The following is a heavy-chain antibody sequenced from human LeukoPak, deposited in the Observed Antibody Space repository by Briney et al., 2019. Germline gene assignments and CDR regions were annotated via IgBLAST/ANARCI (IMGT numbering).Heavy chain of an antibody. CDR1: GFTFSTHA. Sequence: GGSLRLSCAASGFTFSTHAMTWVRRAPGKGLEWVSAISGSGVSTYYEDSVKGRFTISRDNSKNTLYLQMDSLRAEDTAIYYCAKRVEIVAASNSWFDSWGQGILVTVFS. J-gene: IGHJ5*01. V-gene: IGHV3-23*01. D-gene: IGHD5-12*01. CDR2: ISGSGVST. CDR3: AKRVEIVAASNSWFDS.